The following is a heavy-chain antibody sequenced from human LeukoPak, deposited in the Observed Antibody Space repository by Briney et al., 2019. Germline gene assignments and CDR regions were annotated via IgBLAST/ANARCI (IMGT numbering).Heavy chain of an antibody. J-gene: IGHJ5*02. CDR2: IYPGDSDT. CDR3: ARLVGATTPYNWFDP. CDR1: GYSFTSYW. V-gene: IGHV5-51*01. D-gene: IGHD1-26*01. Sequence: GESLKISCKGSGYSFTSYWIGWVRQMPGKGLEWMGIIYPGDSDTRYSPSFQGQVTISADKSISTAYLQWSSLKASGTAMYYCARLVGATTPYNWFDPWGQGTLVTVSS.